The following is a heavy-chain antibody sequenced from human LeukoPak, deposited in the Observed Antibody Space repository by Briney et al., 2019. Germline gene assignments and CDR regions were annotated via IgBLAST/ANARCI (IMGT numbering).Heavy chain of an antibody. Sequence: GGSLRLSCAASEFTFSGFAMSWVRQAPGKGPEWVSTITENGDRSYYTDSVEGRFTISRDISKNTLYLQMNRLRAEDTAVYYCAKGLPVSDFWSGNGYYYGMDVWGQGTTVTVS. CDR2: ITENGDRS. CDR3: AKGLPVSDFWSGNGYYYGMDV. CDR1: EFTFSGFA. D-gene: IGHD3-3*01. J-gene: IGHJ6*02. V-gene: IGHV3-23*01.